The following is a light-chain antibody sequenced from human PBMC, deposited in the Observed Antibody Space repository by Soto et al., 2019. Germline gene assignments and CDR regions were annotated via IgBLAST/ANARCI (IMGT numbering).Light chain of an antibody. Sequence: DIQMTQSPSSLSASVGDRVTITCRAGQTVTDYLNWYQHKPGKAPKLLIYSASTLQSGVPSRFSGSGSGTDFTLTISSLQPEDFATYYCQQANSFPSITFGQGTRLEIK. CDR3: QQANSFPSIT. J-gene: IGKJ5*01. CDR1: QTVTDY. CDR2: SAS. V-gene: IGKV1-12*02.